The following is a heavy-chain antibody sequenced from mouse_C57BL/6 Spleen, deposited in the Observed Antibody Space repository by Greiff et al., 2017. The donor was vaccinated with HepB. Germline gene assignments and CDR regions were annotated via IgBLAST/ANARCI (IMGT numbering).Heavy chain of an antibody. CDR1: GYTFTDYA. J-gene: IGHJ2*01. CDR2: ISPYYGDA. CDR3: ARLIDYYGSSYDYFDY. D-gene: IGHD1-1*01. Sequence: QVQLQQSGPELVRPGVSVKISCKGSGYTFTDYAMHWVKQSHEKSLEWIGDISPYYGDASYNQKFKDKATLTVDKSSSTAYMELASLTSEDSAVYYGARLIDYYGSSYDYFDYWGQGTTLTVSS. V-gene: IGHV1-67*01.